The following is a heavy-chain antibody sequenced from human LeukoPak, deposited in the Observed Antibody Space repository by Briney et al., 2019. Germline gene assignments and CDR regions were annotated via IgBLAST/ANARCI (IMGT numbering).Heavy chain of an antibody. CDR2: IYYSGST. CDR3: ARGLEVTGE. J-gene: IGHJ4*02. V-gene: IGHV4-39*01. D-gene: IGHD2-21*02. Sequence: PSETLSLTCTVSGGSISSSSYYWGWIRQPPGKGLEWIGSIYYSGSTYYNPSLKSRVTISVDTSKNQFSLKLSSVTAADTAVYYCARGLEVTGEGGQGTLVTVSS. CDR1: GGSISSSSYY.